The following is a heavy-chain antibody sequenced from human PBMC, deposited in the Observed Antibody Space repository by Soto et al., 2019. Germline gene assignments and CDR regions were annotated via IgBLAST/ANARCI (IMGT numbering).Heavy chain of an antibody. D-gene: IGHD5-18*01. CDR1: GGTFSTYT. V-gene: IGHV1-69*02. Sequence: QVQLVQSGAEVKKPGSSVKVSCKVSGGTFSTYTISWVRQAPGQGLEWMGRIIPMFGLPNHAQKFQGRVTITAEKSTDTAYLEMTGLRFEDAAVYYCACDVNTGGVYFDNRGQGTLVTVSS. CDR3: ACDVNTGGVYFDN. J-gene: IGHJ4*02. CDR2: IIPMFGLP.